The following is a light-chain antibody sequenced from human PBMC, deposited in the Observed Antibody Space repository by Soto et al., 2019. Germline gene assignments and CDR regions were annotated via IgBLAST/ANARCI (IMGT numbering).Light chain of an antibody. CDR3: QQYGGSTRT. Sequence: IVLTQSPGTLSLSPGERATLSCRASQSVTTQLAWYQQKPGQAPRLIIHGASSRATGVPDRITGSGSGTDFTLSISRLEPEDFTVYYCQQYGGSTRTFGQGPRW. CDR2: GAS. V-gene: IGKV3-20*01. CDR1: QSVTTQ. J-gene: IGKJ1*01.